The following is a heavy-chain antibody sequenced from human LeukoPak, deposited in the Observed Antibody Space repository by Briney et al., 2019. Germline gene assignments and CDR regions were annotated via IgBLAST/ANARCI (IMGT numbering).Heavy chain of an antibody. D-gene: IGHD6-13*01. CDR2: ITSNGVNT. Sequence: PGGPLRLSCSASGFTFSGYAMHWARQAPGKGLEYVSAITSNGVNTYYADSVKGRFTISRDNSKNTLFLQMGSLRAEDTAVYYCVKSYSNSWYSFDNWGQGTLVTVSS. CDR3: VKSYSNSWYSFDN. CDR1: GFTFSGYA. J-gene: IGHJ4*02. V-gene: IGHV3-64D*06.